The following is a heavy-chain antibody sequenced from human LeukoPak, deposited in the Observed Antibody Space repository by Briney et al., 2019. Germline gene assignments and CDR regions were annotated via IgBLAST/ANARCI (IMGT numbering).Heavy chain of an antibody. CDR3: AREVVAAAGTVDY. J-gene: IGHJ4*02. D-gene: IGHD6-13*01. Sequence: SETLSLTCAVSGDSTSNYYWGWIRQPPGKGLEWIGYINYSGSTNYNPSLKSRVTISVDTSKNQFSLKLSSVTAADTAVYYCAREVVAAAGTVDYWGQGALVIVSS. V-gene: IGHV4-59*01. CDR1: GDSTSNYY. CDR2: INYSGST.